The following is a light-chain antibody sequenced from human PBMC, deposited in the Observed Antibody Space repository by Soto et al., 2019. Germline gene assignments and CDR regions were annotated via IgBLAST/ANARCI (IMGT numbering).Light chain of an antibody. J-gene: IGLJ2*01. CDR2: NTN. CDR3: ALYMGGGSVV. V-gene: IGLV8-61*01. CDR1: SGSVSTSYY. Sequence: QAVVTQEPSFSVSPGGTVTLTCGLSSGSVSTSYYPSWYQQTPGQAPRTLIYNTNSRSSGVPDRFSGSILGNKAALTITGAQPDDESDYYCALYMGGGSVVFGGGTKVTVL.